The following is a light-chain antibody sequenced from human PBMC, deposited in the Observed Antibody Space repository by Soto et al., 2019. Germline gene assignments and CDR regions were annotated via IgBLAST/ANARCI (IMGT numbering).Light chain of an antibody. CDR2: DVT. CDR1: SSDVGGYNY. J-gene: IGLJ2*01. CDR3: NSYTSSTTVV. V-gene: IGLV2-14*01. Sequence: QSALTQPASVSGSPGQSITISCTGTSSDVGGYNYVSWYQQHPGKAPKLMIYDVTNRPSGVSNRFSGSKSGNTASLTISGLQADDEADYYCNSYTSSTTVVFGGGTKLT.